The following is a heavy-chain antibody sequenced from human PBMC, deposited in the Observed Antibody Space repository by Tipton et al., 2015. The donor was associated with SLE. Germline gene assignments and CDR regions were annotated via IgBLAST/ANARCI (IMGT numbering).Heavy chain of an antibody. Sequence: TLSLTCTVSGGSISSGSYYWSWIRQPAGKGLEWIGRIYTSGSTNYNPSLESRLTISVDTSNNQFSLRLNSATAADTAVYYCARGGTGDGRNPFDPWGQGTLVTVSS. CDR1: GGSISSGSYY. D-gene: IGHD4-23*01. CDR3: ARGGTGDGRNPFDP. J-gene: IGHJ5*02. V-gene: IGHV4-61*02. CDR2: IYTSGST.